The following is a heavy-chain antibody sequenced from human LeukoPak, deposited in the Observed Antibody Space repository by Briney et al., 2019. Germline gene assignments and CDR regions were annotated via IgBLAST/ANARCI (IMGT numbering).Heavy chain of an antibody. D-gene: IGHD6-13*01. CDR1: GFTFSSYG. V-gene: IGHV3-30*18. J-gene: IGHJ4*02. CDR2: ISYDGSNK. Sequence: GGSLRLSCAASGFTFSSYGMHRVRQAPGKGLEWVAVISYDGSNKYYADSVKGRFSISRDNSKNTLYLQMNSLRAEDTAVYHCAKRMGPSIAAADLDYWGQGTLVTVSS. CDR3: AKRMGPSIAAADLDY.